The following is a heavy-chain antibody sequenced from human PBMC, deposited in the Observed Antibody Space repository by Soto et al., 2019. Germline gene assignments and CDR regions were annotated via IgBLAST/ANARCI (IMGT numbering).Heavy chain of an antibody. V-gene: IGHV3-23*01. CDR2: ISGSGGST. J-gene: IGHJ6*03. CDR1: GFTFSSYA. D-gene: IGHD3-3*01. Sequence: GGSLRLSCAASGFTFSSYAMSWVRQAPGKGLEWVSAISGSGGSTYYADSVKGRFTISRDTSKNTLYLQMNSLRAEDTAVYYCAKNYDFWSGPSPPYYYYYYMDVWGKGTTVTVSS. CDR3: AKNYDFWSGPSPPYYYYYYMDV.